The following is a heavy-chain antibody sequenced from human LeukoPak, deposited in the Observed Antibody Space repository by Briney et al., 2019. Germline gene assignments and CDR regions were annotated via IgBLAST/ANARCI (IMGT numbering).Heavy chain of an antibody. CDR1: GYSISSGYY. V-gene: IGHV4-38-2*02. J-gene: IGHJ4*02. Sequence: KSSETLSLTCTVSGYSISSGYYWGWIRQPPGKGLEWIGNTYHSGRTYSNPSLKSRVTISVDTSKNQFSLKLTSVTAADTAVYYCARAKGYCSGNTCDSPFDSWGQGTLVTVSS. CDR3: ARAKGYCSGNTCDSPFDS. CDR2: TYHSGRT. D-gene: IGHD2-15*01.